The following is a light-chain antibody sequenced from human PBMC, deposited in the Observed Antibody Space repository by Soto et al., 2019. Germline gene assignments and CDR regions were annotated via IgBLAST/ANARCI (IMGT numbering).Light chain of an antibody. V-gene: IGKV3-20*01. CDR3: QQYRSSPIT. CDR1: QSVSSSY. CDR2: GAS. Sequence: IVLTQSPGTLSLSPGERATLSCRASQSVSSSYLAWYQQKPGQASRLLIYGASSRATVTPDRFSGSGSGTDFSLTISSLQPEDFAVYYCQQYRSSPITFGQGTRLEIK. J-gene: IGKJ5*01.